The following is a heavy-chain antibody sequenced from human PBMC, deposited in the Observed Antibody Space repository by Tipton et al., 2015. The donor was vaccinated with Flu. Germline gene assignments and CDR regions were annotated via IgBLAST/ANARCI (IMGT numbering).Heavy chain of an antibody. J-gene: IGHJ4*02. Sequence: GLVKPSETLSLTCTVSGGSISDYYWTWVRQPPGKGLEWIGYIYYSGIINANPSLKSRVTMSIDTSKNQFSLQLKSVTAADTAVYYCARDYYDSSAYYYRGFDSWGQGTLVTV. V-gene: IGHV4-59*01. CDR3: ARDYYDSSAYYYRGFDS. D-gene: IGHD3-22*01. CDR1: GGSISDYY. CDR2: IYYSGII.